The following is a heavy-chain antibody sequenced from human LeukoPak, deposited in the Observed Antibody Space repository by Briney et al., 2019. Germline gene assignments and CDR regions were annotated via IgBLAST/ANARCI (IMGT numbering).Heavy chain of an antibody. J-gene: IGHJ6*04. CDR2: IYYSGST. Sequence: SETLSLTCTVSGGSISSYYWSWIRQPPGKGLEWIGYIYYSGSTNYNPSLRSRVTISVDTSKNQFSLELSSVTAADTAVYYCARVGEVSFYYYYGMDVWGKGTTVTVSS. V-gene: IGHV4-59*01. CDR3: ARVGEVSFYYYYGMDV. CDR1: GGSISSYY.